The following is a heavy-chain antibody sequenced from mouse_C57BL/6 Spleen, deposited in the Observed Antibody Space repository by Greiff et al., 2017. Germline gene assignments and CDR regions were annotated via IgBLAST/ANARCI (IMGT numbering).Heavy chain of an antibody. Sequence: QVQLQQSGAELVKPGASVKLSCKASGYTFTSYWMHWVKQRPGQGLEWIGMIHPNSGSTNYNEKFKSKATLTVDKSSSTAYMQLSSLTSEDSAVYYCARHDYYGSSYWYFDVWGTGTTVTVSS. J-gene: IGHJ1*03. CDR3: ARHDYYGSSYWYFDV. V-gene: IGHV1-64*01. CDR2: IHPNSGST. CDR1: GYTFTSYW. D-gene: IGHD1-1*01.